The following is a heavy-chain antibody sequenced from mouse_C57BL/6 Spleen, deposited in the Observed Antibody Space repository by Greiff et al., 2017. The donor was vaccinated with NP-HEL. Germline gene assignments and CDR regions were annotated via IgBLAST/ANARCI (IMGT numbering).Heavy chain of an antibody. CDR3: ARGDYDEGYYFDY. V-gene: IGHV3-6*01. CDR1: GYSITSGYY. Sequence: EVQLQESGPGLVKPSQSLSLTCSVTGYSITSGYYWNWIRQFPGNKLEWMGYISYDGSNNYNPSLKNRISITRDTSKNQFFLKLNSVTTEDTATYYCARGDYDEGYYFDYWGQGTTLTVSS. J-gene: IGHJ2*01. D-gene: IGHD2-4*01. CDR2: ISYDGSN.